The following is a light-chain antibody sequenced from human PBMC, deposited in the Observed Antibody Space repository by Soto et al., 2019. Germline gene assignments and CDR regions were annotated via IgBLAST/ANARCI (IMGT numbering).Light chain of an antibody. Sequence: QSALTQPASVSGSPGQSITISCTGTSSDVGGYNFVSWYQQHPGNAPKLIIDDVTSRPSGVSNRFSGSKSGNGASLTISGLQAEADDLYYCNSYTSSSAVVFGGGTKLTVL. CDR1: SSDVGGYNF. CDR3: NSYTSSSAVV. CDR2: DVT. J-gene: IGLJ3*02. V-gene: IGLV2-14*03.